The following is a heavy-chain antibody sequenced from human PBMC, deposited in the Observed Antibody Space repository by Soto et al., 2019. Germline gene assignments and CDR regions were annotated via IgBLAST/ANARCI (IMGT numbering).Heavy chain of an antibody. V-gene: IGHV4-30-4*01. CDR3: GRTARQGAVSPHWFDR. CDR1: GASIRSTDYY. J-gene: IGHJ5*02. Sequence: SETLSLTCTVSGASIRSTDYYWSWIRQAPGKGLEWIGYVYYTGSTYYNPSLMSRLTISVDTSKNQFSLNLTSVTAAETAVYCCGRTARQGAVSPHWFDRWGHGTLVTVSS. D-gene: IGHD2-21*02. CDR2: VYYTGST.